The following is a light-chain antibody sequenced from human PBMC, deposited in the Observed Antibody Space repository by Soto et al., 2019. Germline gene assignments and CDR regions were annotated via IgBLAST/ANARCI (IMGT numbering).Light chain of an antibody. V-gene: IGKV1-5*03. Sequence: DIQMTQSPSTLSASVGDRVTITCRASQTISSWLAWYQQRPGKAPNLLIYKASALESGVPSRFSGSGSGTEFTLTISSLQPEDFGRYYCQQYKSYPLTFGGGTKVEIK. J-gene: IGKJ4*01. CDR2: KAS. CDR3: QQYKSYPLT. CDR1: QTISSW.